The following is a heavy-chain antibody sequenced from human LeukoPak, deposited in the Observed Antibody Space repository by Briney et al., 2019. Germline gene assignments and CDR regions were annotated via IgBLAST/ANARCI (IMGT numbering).Heavy chain of an antibody. CDR1: GFTFSSCA. V-gene: IGHV3-23*01. Sequence: GGSLRLSCAASGFTFSSCAMSWGRQAPGKGLEWGSVISGSGCSTYYADSVKGRFTISRDNSKNTLYLQMNSLAAQYTGVYYCAKGTAIQWFEYYFDYWGQGTLVTVSS. J-gene: IGHJ4*02. CDR3: AKGTAIQWFEYYFDY. CDR2: ISGSGCST. D-gene: IGHD3-10*01.